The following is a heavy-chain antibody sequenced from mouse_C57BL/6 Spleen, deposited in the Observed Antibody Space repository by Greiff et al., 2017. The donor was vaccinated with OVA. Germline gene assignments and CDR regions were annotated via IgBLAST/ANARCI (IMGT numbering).Heavy chain of an antibody. CDR3: ARGGVTTDYYAMDY. CDR1: GYTFTSYG. D-gene: IGHD2-2*01. J-gene: IGHJ4*01. CDR2: IYPRSGNT. V-gene: IGHV1-81*01. Sequence: VQLQQSGAELARPGASVKLSCKASGYTFTSYGISWVKQRTGQGLEWIGEIYPRSGNTYYNEKFKGKATLTADKSSSTAYMELRSLTSEDSAVDFCARGGVTTDYYAMDYWGQGTSVTVSS.